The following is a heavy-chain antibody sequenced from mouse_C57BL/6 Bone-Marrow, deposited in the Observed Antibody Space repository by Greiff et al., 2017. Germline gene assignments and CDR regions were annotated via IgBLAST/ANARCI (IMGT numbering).Heavy chain of an antibody. CDR1: GFTFSSYG. D-gene: IGHD4-1*02. V-gene: IGHV5-6*01. J-gene: IGHJ4*01. CDR2: ISSGGSYT. CDR3: ARPQLGAMDY. Sequence: EVQRVESGGDLVKPGGFLKLSCAVSGFTFSSYGLSWVRQTPDKRLEWVATISSGGSYTYYPDSVKGRFTNSRDKAKNTLYLQMSSLKSEDTAMYYCARPQLGAMDYWGQGTSVTVSS.